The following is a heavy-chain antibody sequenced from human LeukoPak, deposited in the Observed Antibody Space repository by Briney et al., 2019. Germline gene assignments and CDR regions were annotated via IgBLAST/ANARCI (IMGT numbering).Heavy chain of an antibody. D-gene: IGHD2-15*01. J-gene: IGHJ4*02. V-gene: IGHV3-30*18. CDR3: VKDHCSGGSSHSFDF. CDR1: GFVFSDFG. Sequence: GRSLRLSCAASGFVFSDFGMLWVRQAPVKGLEWVAYISYDGSNKKFADSVKGRSTISRDNSEKTVYLQVSSLRVEDTAVYYCVKDHCSGGSSHSFDFWGQGTLVTVSS. CDR2: ISYDGSNK.